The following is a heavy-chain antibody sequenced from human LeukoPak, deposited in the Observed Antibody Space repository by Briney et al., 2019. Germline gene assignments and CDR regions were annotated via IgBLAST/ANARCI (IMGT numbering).Heavy chain of an antibody. D-gene: IGHD6-19*01. CDR2: ISSSGSIL. CDR3: ARGLSSGWDFDY. Sequence: SGGSLRLSCAASGFTFSKVWMSWVRQAPGQGLEWVSYISSSGSILSYADSVKGRFTISRDNAKNSLSLQMNSLRDEDTAVYYCARGLSSGWDFDYWGQGTLVTVSS. V-gene: IGHV3-48*02. J-gene: IGHJ4*02. CDR1: GFTFSKVW.